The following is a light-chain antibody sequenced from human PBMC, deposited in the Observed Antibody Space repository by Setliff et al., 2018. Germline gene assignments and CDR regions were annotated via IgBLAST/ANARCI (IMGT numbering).Light chain of an antibody. CDR2: EVT. V-gene: IGLV2-14*01. CDR3: GSCTSTSPCA. J-gene: IGLJ1*01. Sequence: QSVLAQPASVSGSLGQSVSISCTGSGRDLGGFNFVSWYRQYPGKAPQLIIYEVTNRPSGVSSRFSGSKSGNTASLTISGLQAEDEADYYCGSCTSTSPCAFGTGTKVTVL. CDR1: GRDLGGFNF.